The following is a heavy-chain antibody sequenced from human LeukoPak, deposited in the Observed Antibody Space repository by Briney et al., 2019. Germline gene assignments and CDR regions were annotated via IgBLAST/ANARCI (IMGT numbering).Heavy chain of an antibody. V-gene: IGHV4-4*02. CDR1: GFTFSSYSM. Sequence: GSLRLSCAASGFTFSSYSMNWVRQAPGKGLEWIGEIYHSGSTNYNPSLKSRVTISVDKSKNQFSLKLSSVTAADTAVYYCARDEWELSYFDYWGQGTLVTVSS. CDR3: ARDEWELSYFDY. J-gene: IGHJ4*02. D-gene: IGHD1-26*01. CDR2: IYHSGST.